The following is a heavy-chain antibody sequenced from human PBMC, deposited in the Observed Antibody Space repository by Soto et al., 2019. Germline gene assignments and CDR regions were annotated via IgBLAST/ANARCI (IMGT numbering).Heavy chain of an antibody. CDR2: IYYSGST. CDR3: ARSSGYSPRRLDAFDI. V-gene: IGHV4-31*03. D-gene: IGHD3-22*01. Sequence: SETLSLTCTVTGGSISSGGYYWSWIRQHPGKGLEWIGYIYYSGSTYYNPSLKSRVTISVDTSKNQFSLKLSSVTAADTAVYYCARSSGYSPRRLDAFDIWGQGTMVTVSS. J-gene: IGHJ3*02. CDR1: GGSISSGGYY.